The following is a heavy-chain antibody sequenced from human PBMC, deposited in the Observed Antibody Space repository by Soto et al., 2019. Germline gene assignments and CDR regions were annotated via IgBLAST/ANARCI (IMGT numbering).Heavy chain of an antibody. CDR2: IHPTGGST. Sequence: ASVKVSCKASGYTFSDHYLHWVRQAPGQGLEWMGIIHPTGGSTSYAQKFQDRVTMTSDTSTSTVYTELRSLRSDDTAMFYCARGSALDTWGQGTLVTVSS. CDR3: ARGSALDT. V-gene: IGHV1-46*01. J-gene: IGHJ5*02. CDR1: GYTFSDHY.